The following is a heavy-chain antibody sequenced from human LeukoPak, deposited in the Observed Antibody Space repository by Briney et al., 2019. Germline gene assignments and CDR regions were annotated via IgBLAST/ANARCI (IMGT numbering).Heavy chain of an antibody. V-gene: IGHV1-69*13. Sequence: SVKVSCKASGGTFSSYAISWVRQAPGQGLEWMGGIIPIFGIANYAQKFQGRVTITADESTSTAYMELSSLRSEDTAVCYCARGRGFLEWLLGFDYWGQGTLVTVSS. CDR1: GGTFSSYA. CDR3: ARGRGFLEWLLGFDY. CDR2: IIPIFGIA. D-gene: IGHD3-3*01. J-gene: IGHJ4*02.